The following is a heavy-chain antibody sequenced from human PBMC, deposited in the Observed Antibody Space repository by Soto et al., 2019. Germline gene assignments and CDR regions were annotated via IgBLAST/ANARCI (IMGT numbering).Heavy chain of an antibody. V-gene: IGHV4-61*01. CDR2: IYYSGST. CDR1: VGAVSSGSYY. CDR3: ARFYSEYYDFWSGYPY. D-gene: IGHD3-3*01. Sequence: SETLSLTCTVSVGAVSSGSYYWSWIRQPPGKGLEWIGYIYYSGSTNYNPSLKSRVTISVDTSKNQFSLKLSSVTAADTAVYYCARFYSEYYDFWSGYPYSGQGTMVTVSS. J-gene: IGHJ4*02.